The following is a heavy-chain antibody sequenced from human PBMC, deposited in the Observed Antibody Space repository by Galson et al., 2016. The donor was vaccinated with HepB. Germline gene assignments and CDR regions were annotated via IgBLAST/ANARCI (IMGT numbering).Heavy chain of an antibody. J-gene: IGHJ4*02. V-gene: IGHV3-30-3*01. Sequence: SLRLSCAASGFTFNSYAMHWVRQAPGMGLEWVAVISHDGANQYYADSVRGRFTISRDKSRSTLYLQMHSLRSEDTAVYDCARDGDMTTVYYFDSWGQGTQVTVSS. CDR2: ISHDGANQ. CDR3: ARDGDMTTVYYFDS. CDR1: GFTFNSYA. D-gene: IGHD4-17*01.